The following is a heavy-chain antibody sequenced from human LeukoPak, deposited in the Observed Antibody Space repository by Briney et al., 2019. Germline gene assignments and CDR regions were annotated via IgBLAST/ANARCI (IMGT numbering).Heavy chain of an antibody. D-gene: IGHD1-26*01. Sequence: QPGGFLRLSCAASGFTFSSYWIHWVRQAPGKGLVWVSRINSDGSSTSYADSVKGRFTISRDNAKNTLYLQMISLRAEDTAVYYCARAGGATGAFDIWGQGTMVTVSS. CDR2: INSDGSST. CDR1: GFTFSSYW. J-gene: IGHJ3*02. CDR3: ARAGGATGAFDI. V-gene: IGHV3-74*01.